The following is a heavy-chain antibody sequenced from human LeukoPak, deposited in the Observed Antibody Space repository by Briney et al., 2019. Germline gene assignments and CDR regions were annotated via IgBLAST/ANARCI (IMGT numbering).Heavy chain of an antibody. CDR2: INPNSGGT. CDR3: AREEGTHYTDSSGYYPLDF. D-gene: IGHD3-22*01. V-gene: IGHV1-2*02. CDR1: GYTFTAYH. J-gene: IGHJ4*02. Sequence: ASVKVSCKASGYTFTAYHMHWVRQAPGQGLEWLGWINPNSGGTNYAQNFQGRVTMTRDTSINTAYMELSRLTSDDTAVFFCAREEGTHYTDSSGYYPLDFWGPGTLVTVSS.